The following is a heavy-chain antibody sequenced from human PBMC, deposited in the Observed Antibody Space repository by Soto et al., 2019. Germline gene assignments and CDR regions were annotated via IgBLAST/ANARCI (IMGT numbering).Heavy chain of an antibody. CDR3: GRRSYESGWRHYFDY. D-gene: IGHD6-19*01. CDR1: GCSFTFANYW. Sequence: GESLKIYCKTSGCSFTFANYWIGWVRQMPGKGLEWMGIISPNGSNSRYGPSFDGHVIISADNSLSTAYLQWNSLRASDTTIYYCGRRSYESGWRHYFDYWGQGTLVTVSS. J-gene: IGHJ4*02. CDR2: ISPNGSNS. V-gene: IGHV5-51*01.